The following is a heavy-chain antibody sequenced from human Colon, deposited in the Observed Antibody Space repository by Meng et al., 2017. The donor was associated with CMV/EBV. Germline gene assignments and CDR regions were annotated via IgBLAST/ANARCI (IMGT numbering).Heavy chain of an antibody. CDR3: ASHSSYVWGSHH. Sequence: VQLVQSGAEVGMPGARVKVSCKAPGYSFTGYYIHGVRQAPGQGLEWMGWMDPTTGRTDYAQKFQGTVTMTRDTSISTAYLELSRLTSDDTAVYYCASHSSYVWGSHHWGQGTLVTVSS. J-gene: IGHJ1*01. CDR2: MDPTTGRT. D-gene: IGHD3-16*01. CDR1: GYSFTGYY. V-gene: IGHV1-2*02.